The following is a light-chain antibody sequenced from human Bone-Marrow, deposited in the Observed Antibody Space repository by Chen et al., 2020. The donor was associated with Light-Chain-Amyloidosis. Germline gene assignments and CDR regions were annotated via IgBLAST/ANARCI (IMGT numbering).Light chain of an antibody. CDR1: HEINSW. CDR2: AAS. V-gene: IGKV1-12*01. J-gene: IGKJ3*01. CDR3: QQANSFPFT. Sequence: DIQMTQSPSSVSASVGDRVTITCRASHEINSWLGWYQQKPGKAPTLLISAASSLQHGVPSRFSGSGSGTTFTLTISNLQPEDFATYYCQQANSFPFTFGPGTKVDI.